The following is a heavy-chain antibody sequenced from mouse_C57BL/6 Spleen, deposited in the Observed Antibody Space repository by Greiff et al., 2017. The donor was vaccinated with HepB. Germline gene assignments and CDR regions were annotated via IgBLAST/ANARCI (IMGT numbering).Heavy chain of an antibody. Sequence: EVNVVESGGGLVKPGGSLKLSCAASGFTFSSYTMSWVRQTPEKRLEWVATISGGGGNTYYPDSVKGRFTISRDNAKNTLYLQMSSLRSEDTALYYCARRLYYYGSEGYFDVWGTGTTVTVSS. D-gene: IGHD1-1*01. CDR3: ARRLYYYGSEGYFDV. CDR1: GFTFSSYT. J-gene: IGHJ1*03. V-gene: IGHV5-9*01. CDR2: ISGGGGNT.